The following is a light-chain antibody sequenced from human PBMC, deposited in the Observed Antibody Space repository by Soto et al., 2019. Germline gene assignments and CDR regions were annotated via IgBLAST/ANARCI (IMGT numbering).Light chain of an antibody. CDR2: GAT. Sequence: EVVMTQFPATLSVSPGERATLSCRASQSVNIYLAWYQQKPGQAPRLLIFGATYRATRIPARFSGSGSGTEFNPTISSLQSEDFGVYFCQQYDDWLRLTFGGGTKVEIK. V-gene: IGKV3D-15*01. J-gene: IGKJ4*01. CDR3: QQYDDWLRLT. CDR1: QSVNIY.